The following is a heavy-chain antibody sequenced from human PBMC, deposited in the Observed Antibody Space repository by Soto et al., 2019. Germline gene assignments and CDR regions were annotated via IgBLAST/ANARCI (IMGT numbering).Heavy chain of an antibody. D-gene: IGHD3-22*01. CDR3: ARDYYSDSRGYHDYGMDV. CDR1: GYTFTSYG. CDR2: ISAYNGNT. V-gene: IGHV1-18*01. Sequence: ASVKVSCKASGYTFTSYGISWVRQAPGQGLEWMGWISAYNGNTNYAQKLQGRVTMTTDTSTSTAYMELRSLRSDDTAVYYCARDYYSDSRGYHDYGMDVWGQGTTVTVSS. J-gene: IGHJ6*02.